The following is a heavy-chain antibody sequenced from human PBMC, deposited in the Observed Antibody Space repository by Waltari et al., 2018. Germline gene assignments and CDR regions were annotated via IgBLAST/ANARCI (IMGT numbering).Heavy chain of an antibody. CDR1: GFIFNNYG. V-gene: IGHV3-21*02. CDR2: ISGSGNTI. Sequence: EVQLVESGGGLVKPGGSLRLACEASGFIFNNYGMHWVRQAPGKGWEWVSFISGSGNTIYYEDSVKGRFSMSRDNAKNVLYLQMSGLRAEDTALYYCVRGRLTTVVTPWDFWGQGTLVTVSS. CDR3: VRGRLTTVVTPWDF. D-gene: IGHD4-17*01. J-gene: IGHJ1*01.